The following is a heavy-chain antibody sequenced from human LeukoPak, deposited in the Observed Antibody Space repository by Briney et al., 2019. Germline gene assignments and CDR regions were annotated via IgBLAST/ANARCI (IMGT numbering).Heavy chain of an antibody. CDR2: VKSKTNGGTT. V-gene: IGHV3-15*01. CDR1: GFTFSNAW. CDR3: TAGIGHSDFDY. J-gene: IGHJ4*02. Sequence: GGSLRLSCAASGFTFSNAWMSWVRQAPGKGLEWVGRVKSKTNGGTTAYAAPVKGRFTISRDDPKNTYLQMNSLKSEDTAVYYCTAGIGHSDFDYWGQGTLVTVSS. D-gene: IGHD6-13*01.